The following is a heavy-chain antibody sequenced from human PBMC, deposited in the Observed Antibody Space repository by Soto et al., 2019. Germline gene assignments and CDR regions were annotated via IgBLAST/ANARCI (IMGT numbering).Heavy chain of an antibody. J-gene: IGHJ4*02. CDR3: AKDGAMGDSYVHVHRDY. D-gene: IGHD5-18*01. CDR1: GFTFSSYG. CDR2: ISYDGSNK. V-gene: IGHV3-30*18. Sequence: QVQLVESGGGVVQPGRSLRLSCAASGFTFSSYGMHWVRQAPGKGLEWVAVISYDGSNKYYADSVKGRFTISRDNSKNTLYLQMNSLRAEDTAVYYCAKDGAMGDSYVHVHRDYWGQGTLVTVSS.